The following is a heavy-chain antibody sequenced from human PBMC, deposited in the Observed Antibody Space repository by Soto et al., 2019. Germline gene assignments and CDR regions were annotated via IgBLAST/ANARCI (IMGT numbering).Heavy chain of an antibody. V-gene: IGHV3-15*07. CDR2: IKSETDGGTA. CDR3: TTTTWAFDF. D-gene: IGHD1-1*01. CDR1: GFALSDVW. Sequence: EVQLVESGGGLVKPGGSLRLSCAVSGFALSDVWMNWVRQAPGQGLEWVGLIKSETDGGTADYAAPVKDRFTISRDDSKNTLYLQMTSLKREDTAIYYCTTTTWAFDFWGQGTMVTVSS. J-gene: IGHJ3*01.